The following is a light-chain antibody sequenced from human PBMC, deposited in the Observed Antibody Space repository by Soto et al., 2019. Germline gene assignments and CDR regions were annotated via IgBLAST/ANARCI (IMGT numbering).Light chain of an antibody. CDR1: SSDVGSYNL. J-gene: IGLJ1*01. V-gene: IGLV2-23*02. Sequence: QSVLTQPVSVSGSPGQSITIFCTGTSSDVGSYNLVSWYQQHPGEAPKLMIYEVSKRPSGVSNRFSGSKSGNTASLTISGLQAEDEADYYCCSYAGSSTFLFGTGTRSPS. CDR2: EVS. CDR3: CSYAGSSTFL.